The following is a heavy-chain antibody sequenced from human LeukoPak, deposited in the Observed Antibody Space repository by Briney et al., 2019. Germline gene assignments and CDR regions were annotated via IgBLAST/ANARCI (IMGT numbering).Heavy chain of an antibody. Sequence: SETLSLTCAVYGGSFSGYYWSWIRQPPGKGLEWIGEINHSGSTDYNPSLKSRVTISVDTSKNQFSLKLSSVTAADTAVYFCARGRAVASDYWGQGTLVTVSS. D-gene: IGHD6-19*01. CDR2: INHSGST. V-gene: IGHV4-34*01. J-gene: IGHJ4*02. CDR1: GGSFSGYY. CDR3: ARGRAVASDY.